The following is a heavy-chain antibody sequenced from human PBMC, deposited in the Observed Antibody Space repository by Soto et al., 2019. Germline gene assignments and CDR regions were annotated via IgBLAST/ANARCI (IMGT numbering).Heavy chain of an antibody. D-gene: IGHD1-26*01. CDR1: GDSVSSRSAA. Sequence: SQTLSLTCAISGDSVSSRSAAWNWIRQSPSRGLEWLGRTYYRSKWSTDYAVSVKSRIIINPDTSKNQFSLQLNSVTPEDTAVYYCTRDLSGSYDSWGQGTLVTVSS. CDR3: TRDLSGSYDS. J-gene: IGHJ5*01. V-gene: IGHV6-1*01. CDR2: TYYRSKWST.